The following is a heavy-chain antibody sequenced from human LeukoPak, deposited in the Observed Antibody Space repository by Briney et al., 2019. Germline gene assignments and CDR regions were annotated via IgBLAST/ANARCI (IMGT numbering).Heavy chain of an antibody. CDR2: IYYSGST. Sequence: SETLSLTCTVSGGSISSGDYYWSWIRQPPGKGLEWIGYIYYSGSTNYNPSLKSRVTISVDTSKNQFSLKLSSVTAADTAVYYCARVMYYYDSSGYYGYYFDYWGQGTLVTVSS. V-gene: IGHV4-30-4*08. J-gene: IGHJ4*02. CDR1: GGSISSGDYY. D-gene: IGHD3-22*01. CDR3: ARVMYYYDSSGYYGYYFDY.